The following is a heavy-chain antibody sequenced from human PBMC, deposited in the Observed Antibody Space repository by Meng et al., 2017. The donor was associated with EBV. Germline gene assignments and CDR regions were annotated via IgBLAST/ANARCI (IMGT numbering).Heavy chain of an antibody. CDR1: GYTFTGYY. CDR3: ARVGIAVAGTGDY. Sequence: QVQLVQAGAEVKKPGAPVKVSCKASGYTFTGYYMHWVRQAPGQGLEWMGRINPNSGGTNYAQKFQGRVTMTRDTSISTAYMELSRLRSDDTAVYYCARVGIAVAGTGDYWGQGTLVTVSS. D-gene: IGHD6-19*01. V-gene: IGHV1-2*06. J-gene: IGHJ4*02. CDR2: INPNSGGT.